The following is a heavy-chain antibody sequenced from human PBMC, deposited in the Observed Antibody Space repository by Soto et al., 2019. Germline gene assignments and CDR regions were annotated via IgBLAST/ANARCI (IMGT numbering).Heavy chain of an antibody. Sequence: SETLSLTCAVYGGSFSGYYWSWIRQPPGKGLEWIGEINHSGSTNYNPSLKSRVTISVDTSKNQFSLKLSSVTAADTAVYYCARGFSSSWSVRNFRPWGQGTLVTVSS. CDR2: INHSGST. J-gene: IGHJ5*02. CDR1: GGSFSGYY. CDR3: ARGFSSSWSVRNFRP. D-gene: IGHD6-13*01. V-gene: IGHV4-34*01.